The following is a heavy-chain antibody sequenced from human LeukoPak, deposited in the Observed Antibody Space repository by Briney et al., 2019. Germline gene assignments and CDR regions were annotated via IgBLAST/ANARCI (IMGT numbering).Heavy chain of an antibody. D-gene: IGHD3-10*01. CDR1: GFTFNDYY. CDR3: AKPGPGRVYNWFDP. CDR2: IGSSGGSI. V-gene: IGHV3-11*01. Sequence: GGSLRLSCAASGFTFNDYYMSWIRQAPGKGLEWISYIGSSGGSINYADSVKGRFTISRDNSKNTLYLQMNSLRAEDTAVYSCAKPGPGRVYNWFDPWGQGTLVTVSS. J-gene: IGHJ5*02.